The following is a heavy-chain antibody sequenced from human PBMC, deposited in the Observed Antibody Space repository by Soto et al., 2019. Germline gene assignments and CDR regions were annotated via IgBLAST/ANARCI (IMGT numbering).Heavy chain of an antibody. CDR2: IYYSGST. CDR3: ARDKIRVADTAMAPLGMDV. CDR1: GGSISSGGYY. D-gene: IGHD5-18*01. V-gene: IGHV4-31*03. Sequence: SETLSLTCTVSGGSISSGGYYWSWIRQHPGKGLEWIGYIYYSGSTYYNPSLKSRVTISVDTSKNQFSLKLSSVTAADTAVYYCARDKIRVADTAMAPLGMDVWGQGTTVTVSS. J-gene: IGHJ6*02.